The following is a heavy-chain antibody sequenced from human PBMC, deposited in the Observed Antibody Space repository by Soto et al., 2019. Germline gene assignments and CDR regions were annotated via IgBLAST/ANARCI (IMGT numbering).Heavy chain of an antibody. CDR3: ARVGEPYYYDSSGLEIDY. D-gene: IGHD3-22*01. CDR2: IYNSGST. CDR1: GGSISSGGYH. J-gene: IGHJ4*02. Sequence: SETLSLTCTVSGGSISSGGYHWSWLRQHPGKGLEGIGYIYNSGSTYDNPSLKRRVTISVDTSKNQFSLKLSSVTAADTAVYYCARVGEPYYYDSSGLEIDYWGQGTLVTVSS. V-gene: IGHV4-31*03.